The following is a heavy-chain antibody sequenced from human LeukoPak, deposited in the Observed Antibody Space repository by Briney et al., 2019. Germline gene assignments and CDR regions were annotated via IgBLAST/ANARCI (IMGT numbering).Heavy chain of an antibody. V-gene: IGHV4-39*02. CDR3: AREDRVGATTGSDY. J-gene: IGHJ4*02. D-gene: IGHD1-26*01. Sequence: PSETLSPTCTVSGGSISISSYYWGWSRQPPGTGLEWIGTVYYNGATLYNPSLKSRVTISVDTSKNQFSLKLTAVTTADTALYYCAREDRVGATTGSDYWGQGTLVTVS. CDR2: VYYNGAT. CDR1: GGSISISSYY.